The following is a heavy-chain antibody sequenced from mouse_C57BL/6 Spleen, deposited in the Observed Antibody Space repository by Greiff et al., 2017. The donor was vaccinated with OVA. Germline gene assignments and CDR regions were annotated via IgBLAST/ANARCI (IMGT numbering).Heavy chain of an antibody. Sequence: VQLQQPGAELVKPGASVKLSCKASGYTFTSYWMHWVKQRPGQGLEWIGMIYPNSGSTNYNEKFKSKATLTVDTSSSTAYMQLSSLTSEDSAVYYCARLISTVGYFDVWGTGTTVTVSS. D-gene: IGHD1-2*01. CDR3: ARLISTVGYFDV. J-gene: IGHJ1*03. V-gene: IGHV1-64*01. CDR2: IYPNSGST. CDR1: GYTFTSYW.